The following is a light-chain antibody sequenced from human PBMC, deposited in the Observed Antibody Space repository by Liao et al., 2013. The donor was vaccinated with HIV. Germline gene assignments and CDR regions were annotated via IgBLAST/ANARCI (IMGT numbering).Light chain of an antibody. CDR2: YDS. Sequence: SYELTQPPSVSVAPGKTARIACGGYDIGSKSVHWYQQKPGQAPVLVIYYDSDRPSGIPERFSGSNSGNTATLIISRVEAGDEADYYCHVWDSSSHHVVFGGGTKLTVL. CDR1: DIGSKS. J-gene: IGLJ2*01. V-gene: IGLV3-21*04. CDR3: HVWDSSSHHVV.